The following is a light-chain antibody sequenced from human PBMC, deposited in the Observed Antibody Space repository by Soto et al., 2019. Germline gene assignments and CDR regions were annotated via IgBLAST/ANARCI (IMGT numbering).Light chain of an antibody. CDR1: TLGDKY. CDR3: QAWDSSTVYV. Sequence: SYELTQPPSVSVSPGQTASVTCSGDTLGDKYVSWYRQKPGQSPVLVIYQDNKRPSGIPERFSGSNSGNTATLTINGTQAMDEADYFCQAWDSSTVYVFGTGTKVTVL. V-gene: IGLV3-1*01. CDR2: QDN. J-gene: IGLJ1*01.